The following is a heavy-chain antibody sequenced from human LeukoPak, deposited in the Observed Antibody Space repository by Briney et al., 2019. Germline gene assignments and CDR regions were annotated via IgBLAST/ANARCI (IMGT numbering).Heavy chain of an antibody. CDR2: INPNSGGT. CDR3: ARALYYYYYMDV. Sequence: ASVQVSCKACGYTFTRYYMHWVRQAPGQGLEWMGWINPNSGGTHYAQKFRGRVTMTGDTYIRTAYMAVSRLRSDDAPVYYCARALYYYYYMDVWGKGTTVTISS. CDR1: GYTFTRYY. V-gene: IGHV1-2*02. J-gene: IGHJ6*03.